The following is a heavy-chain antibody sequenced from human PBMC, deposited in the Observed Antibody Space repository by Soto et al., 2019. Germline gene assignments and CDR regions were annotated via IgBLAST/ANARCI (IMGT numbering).Heavy chain of an antibody. Sequence: QVQLVQSGAEVKKPGASVTVSCKTSGYPLTDFYIHWVRQAPGQGLEWMAWINPHTGDTNTALKLQGRVPMTRDTSINTAFRELTGLTSADTAVYYCARGGGAAPGGRRGWYLDLWGRGTLVSVSS. CDR3: ARGGGAAPGGRRGWYLDL. V-gene: IGHV1-2*02. CDR1: GYPLTDFY. D-gene: IGHD3-16*01. J-gene: IGHJ2*01. CDR2: INPHTGDT.